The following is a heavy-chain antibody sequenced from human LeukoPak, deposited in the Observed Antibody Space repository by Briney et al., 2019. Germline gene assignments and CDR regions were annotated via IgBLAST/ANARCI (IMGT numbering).Heavy chain of an antibody. CDR2: ISSSSSYI. CDR1: GFTFSSYS. V-gene: IGHV3-21*01. J-gene: IGHJ4*02. Sequence: GGSLRLSCAASGFTFSSYSMNWVRQAPGKGLEWVSSISSSSSYIYYADSVKGRFTISRDNAKNSLYLQMNSLRAGDTAIYYCARRGYYDSSGYDYWGQGTLVTVSS. D-gene: IGHD3-22*01. CDR3: ARRGYYDSSGYDY.